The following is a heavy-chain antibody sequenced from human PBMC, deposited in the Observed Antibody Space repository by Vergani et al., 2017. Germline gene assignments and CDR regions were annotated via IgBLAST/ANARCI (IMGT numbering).Heavy chain of an antibody. CDR1: GYSISSGYY. CDR2: IYHSGST. Sequence: QVQLQESGPGLVKPSETLSLTCAVSGYSISSGYYWGWIRQPPGKGLEWIGSIYHSGSTYYNPSLKSRVTISVDTSKNQFSLKLSSVTAADTAVYYWARPERSSGWFDPWGQGTLVTVSS. CDR3: ARPERSSGWFDP. V-gene: IGHV4-38-2*01. J-gene: IGHJ5*02. D-gene: IGHD6-19*01.